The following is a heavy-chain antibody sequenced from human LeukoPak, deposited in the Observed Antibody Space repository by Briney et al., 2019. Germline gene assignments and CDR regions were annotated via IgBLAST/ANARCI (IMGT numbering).Heavy chain of an antibody. CDR2: IFYTGST. Sequence: SETLSLTCTVSGASINSENYYWGWIRQPPGKGLEWVATIFYTGSTYYNPSLKSRVTISVDTSKNQFSLNLTSVTAADTAVYYCARARGVVVVTATLSFSNHFDFWGQGTLVIVSS. CDR1: GASINSENYY. V-gene: IGHV4-39*07. CDR3: ARARGVVVVTATLSFSNHFDF. J-gene: IGHJ4*02. D-gene: IGHD2-15*01.